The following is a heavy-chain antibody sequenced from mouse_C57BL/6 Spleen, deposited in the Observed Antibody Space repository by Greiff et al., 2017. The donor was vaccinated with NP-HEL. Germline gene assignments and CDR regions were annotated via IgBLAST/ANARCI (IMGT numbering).Heavy chain of an antibody. Sequence: VQVVESGPGLVAPSQSLSITCTVSGFSLTSYAISWVRQPPGKGLEWLGVIWTGGGTNYNSALKSRLSISKDNSKSQVFLKMNSLQTDDTARYYCARNYDYDQNAMDYWGQGTSVTVSS. D-gene: IGHD2-4*01. V-gene: IGHV2-9-1*01. CDR3: ARNYDYDQNAMDY. J-gene: IGHJ4*01. CDR1: GFSLTSYA. CDR2: IWTGGGT.